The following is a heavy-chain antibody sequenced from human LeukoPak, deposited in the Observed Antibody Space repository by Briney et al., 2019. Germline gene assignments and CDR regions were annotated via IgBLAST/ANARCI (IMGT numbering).Heavy chain of an antibody. CDR2: IYHSGST. J-gene: IGHJ6*03. CDR3: ARVRDYYYMDV. Sequence: SETLSLTCTVYGYSISSGYYWAWIRQPPGKGLEWIGSIYHSGSTYYNPSLKSRVTISVDTSKNQFSLKLSSVTAADTAVYYFARVRDYYYMDVWGKGTTVTISS. V-gene: IGHV4-38-2*02. CDR1: GYSISSGYY.